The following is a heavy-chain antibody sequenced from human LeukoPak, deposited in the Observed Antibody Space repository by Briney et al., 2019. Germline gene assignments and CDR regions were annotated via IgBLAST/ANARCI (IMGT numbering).Heavy chain of an antibody. V-gene: IGHV1-2*02. D-gene: IGHD3-10*01. CDR3: AYGSGSYYNRLYGMDV. J-gene: IGHJ6*02. CDR2: INPNSGGT. Sequence: GASVKVSCKASGYTFTGYYMHWVRQAPGQGLEGMGWINPNSGGTNYAQKFQGRVTMTRDTSSSTAYMELSRLRSDDTAVYYCAYGSGSYYNRLYGMDVWGQGTTVTVSS. CDR1: GYTFTGYY.